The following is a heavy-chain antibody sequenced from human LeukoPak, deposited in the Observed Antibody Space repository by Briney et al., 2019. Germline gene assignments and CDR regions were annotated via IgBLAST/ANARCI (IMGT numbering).Heavy chain of an antibody. J-gene: IGHJ4*02. V-gene: IGHV3-30-3*01. Sequence: GGSLRLSCAASGFSFSSYWMHWVRQAPGKGLEWVAVISYDGSNKYYADSVKGRFTISRDNSKNTLYLQMNSLRAEDTAVYYCARSRDATYFDYWGQGTLVTVSS. CDR2: ISYDGSNK. D-gene: IGHD5-24*01. CDR3: ARSRDATYFDY. CDR1: GFSFSSYW.